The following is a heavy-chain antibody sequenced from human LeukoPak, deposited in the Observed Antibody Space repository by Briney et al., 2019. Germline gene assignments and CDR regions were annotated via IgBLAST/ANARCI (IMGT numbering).Heavy chain of an antibody. CDR3: ARDVSGGGLDY. D-gene: IGHD2-15*01. V-gene: IGHV3-30-3*01. CDR2: ISYDGSDK. CDR1: GFTFSSYT. Sequence: PGRSLRLSCVASGFTFSSYTMHWVRQAPGKGLEWVAVISYDGSDKHYADSVKGRFTVSRDNSQDTLYLQMNSLIPEDTALYYCARDVSGGGLDYWGQGTLVPVSS. J-gene: IGHJ4*02.